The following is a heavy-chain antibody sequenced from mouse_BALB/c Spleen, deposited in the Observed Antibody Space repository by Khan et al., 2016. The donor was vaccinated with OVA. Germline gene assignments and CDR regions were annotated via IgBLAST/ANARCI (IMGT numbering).Heavy chain of an antibody. J-gene: IGHJ2*01. V-gene: IGHV5-6*01. CDR1: GFSFSSYS. CDR3: KRHRGNYGSNAYFDY. Sequence: EVELVESGGDLVRPGGSLKLSCAASGFSFSSYSMSWVRQTPEKRLEWVATISSGGSYTYSPDSVKGRFTITRDNAKNTLYLQMSSLKSEDTALYYCKRHRGNYGSNAYFDYWGQGTTLTVSS. CDR2: ISSGGSYT. D-gene: IGHD1-1*01.